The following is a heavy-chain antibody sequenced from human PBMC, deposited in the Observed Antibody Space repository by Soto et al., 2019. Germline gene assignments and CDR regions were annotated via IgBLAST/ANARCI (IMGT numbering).Heavy chain of an antibody. D-gene: IGHD6-13*01. Sequence: VASVKVSCKASGYTFTSYDINWVRQATGQGLEWMGWMNPNSGNTGYAQKFQGRVTMTRNTSISTAYMELSSLRSEDTAVYYCARDWGSSWYVDGYYGMDVWGQGTTVTVSS. CDR1: GYTFTSYD. CDR3: ARDWGSSWYVDGYYGMDV. V-gene: IGHV1-8*01. CDR2: MNPNSGNT. J-gene: IGHJ6*02.